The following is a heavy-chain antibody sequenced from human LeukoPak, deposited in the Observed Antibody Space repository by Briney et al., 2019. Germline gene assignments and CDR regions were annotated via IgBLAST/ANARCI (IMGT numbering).Heavy chain of an antibody. Sequence: ASVKVSCKASGYTFTGYYMHWVRQAPGQGLEWMGWINPNSGGTNYAQKFQGRVTMTRDTSISTAYMELSRLRPDDTAVYYCARARGDSSGYYYAEYFQHWGQGTLVTVSS. CDR1: GYTFTGYY. V-gene: IGHV1-2*02. CDR2: INPNSGGT. J-gene: IGHJ1*01. D-gene: IGHD3-22*01. CDR3: ARARGDSSGYYYAEYFQH.